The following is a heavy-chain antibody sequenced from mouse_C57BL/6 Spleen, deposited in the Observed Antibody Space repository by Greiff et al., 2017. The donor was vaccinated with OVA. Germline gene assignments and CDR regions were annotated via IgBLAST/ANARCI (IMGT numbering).Heavy chain of an antibody. Sequence: EVQLQQSGPVLVKPGASVKMSCKASGYTFTDYYMNWVKQSHGKSLEWIGVINPYNGGTSYNQKFKGKATLTVDKSSSTAYMELNSLTSEDSAVYYCARHWDGYAMDYWGQGTSVTVSS. CDR3: ARHWDGYAMDY. CDR2: INPYNGGT. CDR1: GYTFTDYY. D-gene: IGHD4-1*01. J-gene: IGHJ4*01. V-gene: IGHV1-19*01.